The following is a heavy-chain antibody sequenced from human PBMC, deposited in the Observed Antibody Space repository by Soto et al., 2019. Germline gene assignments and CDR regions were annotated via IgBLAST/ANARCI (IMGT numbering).Heavy chain of an antibody. V-gene: IGHV3-7*05. Sequence: EVQLVESGGGLVQPGGSLRLSCAASGFTFSRYWMSWVRQAPGKGLEWVANIKQDGGEKYYMDSVKGRLTISRDNAKNSLSLQMNSLRVEDTAVYYCARGFVDRPQYFDSWGQGILVTVSS. CDR1: GFTFSRYW. J-gene: IGHJ4*02. CDR3: ARGFVDRPQYFDS. CDR2: IKQDGGEK.